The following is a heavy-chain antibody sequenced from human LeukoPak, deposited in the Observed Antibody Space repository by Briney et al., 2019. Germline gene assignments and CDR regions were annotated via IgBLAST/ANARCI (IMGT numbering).Heavy chain of an antibody. CDR1: GFTFSSYA. V-gene: IGHV3-23*01. J-gene: IGHJ4*02. Sequence: GGSLRLSCAASGFTFSSYAMSWVRQAPGKGLEWVSAISGGGGSTYYADSVKGRFTISRDNSKNTLYLQMNSLRAEDTAVYYCAKNGGITMIVVVAGGRNYYFDYWGQGTLVTVSS. D-gene: IGHD3-22*01. CDR3: AKNGGITMIVVVAGGRNYYFDY. CDR2: ISGGGGST.